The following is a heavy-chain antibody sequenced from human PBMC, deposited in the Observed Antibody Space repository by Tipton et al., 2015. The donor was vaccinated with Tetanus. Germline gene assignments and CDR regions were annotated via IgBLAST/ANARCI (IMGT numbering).Heavy chain of an antibody. CDR1: GGSISSFNYY. Sequence: TLSLTCTVSGGSISSFNYYWGWVRQPPGKGLEWIGSIFYSGSTYYNPSLRIRVTLSVDTSNTQFSLRVTSVTAADTAVYYCARLSSSANDAHAFDIWGQGTMVSVSS. D-gene: IGHD3-22*01. CDR2: IFYSGST. V-gene: IGHV4-39*01. CDR3: ARLSSSANDAHAFDI. J-gene: IGHJ3*02.